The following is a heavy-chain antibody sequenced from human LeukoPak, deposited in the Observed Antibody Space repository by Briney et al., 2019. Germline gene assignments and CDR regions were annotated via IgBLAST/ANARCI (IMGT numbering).Heavy chain of an antibody. CDR1: GDVFTTFG. CDR3: ARGGCYGSGSFPDY. J-gene: IGHJ4*02. V-gene: IGHV1-18*01. CDR2: MSPHTGKT. D-gene: IGHD3-10*01. Sequence: ASLKVSSEPSGDVFTTFGINWVRQTPEEGLGWMGWMSPHTGKTQYTQKLQGRLNMTTDTSTSTAYMDLRSLISDETAVYFCARGGCYGSGSFPDYWGQGTLVTVSS.